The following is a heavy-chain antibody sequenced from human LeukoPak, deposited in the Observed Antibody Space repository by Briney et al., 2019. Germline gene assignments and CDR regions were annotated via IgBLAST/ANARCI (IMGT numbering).Heavy chain of an antibody. Sequence: SGPALVKPTQTLTLTCTFSGFSLTTIGMRVSRIRQPPGKALEWLARIDWDNDKIYSTSLKSRLTISKDTSKNQVVLRMTNMDAVDTATYYCARIPPYSSGWYFFDYWGQGILVTVSS. CDR2: IDWDNDK. D-gene: IGHD6-19*01. V-gene: IGHV2-70*04. J-gene: IGHJ4*02. CDR3: ARIPPYSSGWYFFDY. CDR1: GFSLTTIGMR.